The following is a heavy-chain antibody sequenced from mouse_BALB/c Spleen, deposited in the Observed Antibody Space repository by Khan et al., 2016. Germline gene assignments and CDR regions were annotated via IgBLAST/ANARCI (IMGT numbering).Heavy chain of an antibody. CDR2: IYPGNSDK. CDR1: GYSFTSYW. CDR3: TSYYGSSDGLDY. Sequence: VQLQQPGTVLARPGTSVKMSCKASGYSFTSYWMHWVKQRPGQGLEWIGAIYPGNSDKRYNQKFKVKAKLTAVTSASTAYMELTSLTNEDSAVYSCTSYYGSSDGLDYWGQGTSVTVSS. J-gene: IGHJ4*01. D-gene: IGHD1-1*01. V-gene: IGHV1-5*01.